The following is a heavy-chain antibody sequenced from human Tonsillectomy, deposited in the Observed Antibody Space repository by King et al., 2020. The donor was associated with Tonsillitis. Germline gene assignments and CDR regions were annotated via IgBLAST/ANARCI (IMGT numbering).Heavy chain of an antibody. V-gene: IGHV3-74*01. D-gene: IGHD1-26*01. CDR3: ARFASGSQDAFDI. J-gene: IGHJ3*02. Sequence: VQLVESGGGLVQPGGSLRLSCAASGFTFSSYWMHWVRQAPGKRLVWVSRINSDGSSTSYADSVKGRFTISRDNAKNTLYLQMNSLRAEDTAVYYCARFASGSQDAFDIWGQGTMVTVSS. CDR1: GFTFSSYW. CDR2: INSDGSST.